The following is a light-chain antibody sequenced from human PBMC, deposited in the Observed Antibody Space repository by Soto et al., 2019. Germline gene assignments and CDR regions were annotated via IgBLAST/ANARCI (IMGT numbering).Light chain of an antibody. V-gene: IGKV3-15*01. CDR2: GES. Sequence: EIVMTQSPATLSVSPGERATLSCGASQSVSSNLAWYQQKPGQAPRLLIYGESARATGIPARFSGSGSGTEFTLTISSLQSEDFAVYFCLQYYDWPRTFGQGAKVDIK. J-gene: IGKJ1*01. CDR3: LQYYDWPRT. CDR1: QSVSSN.